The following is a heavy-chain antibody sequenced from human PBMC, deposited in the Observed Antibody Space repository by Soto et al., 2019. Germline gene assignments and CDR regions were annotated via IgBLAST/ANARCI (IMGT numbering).Heavy chain of an antibody. CDR3: ANGGIAVGDTFHY. Sequence: SETLSLTCRFSGGSISPYSCSWIRQPAGKGLEWIGRVYSSGTTQYNPSLRSRVTMSLDTSTNQFSLNLNSVTAADTAVYYCANGGIAVGDTFHYWGQGTLVTVSS. CDR1: GGSISPYS. D-gene: IGHD6-19*01. V-gene: IGHV4-4*07. J-gene: IGHJ4*02. CDR2: VYSSGTT.